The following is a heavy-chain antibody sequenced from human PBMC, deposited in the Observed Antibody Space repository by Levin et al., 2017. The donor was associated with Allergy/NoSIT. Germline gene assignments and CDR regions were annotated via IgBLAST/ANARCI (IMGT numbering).Heavy chain of an antibody. V-gene: IGHV4-31*03. D-gene: IGHD2-15*01. CDR2: TYTSGAI. J-gene: IGHJ4*02. CDR1: GDSITSSRYH. Sequence: PSETLSLTCTVSGDSITSSRYHWSWVRQHPGKGLEWIGHTYTSGAIHYNPSLESRILISIDTAENQFSLNLRSVTAADTAIYYCATYLVGIGGRGYWGQGTLVTVSS. CDR3: ATYLVGIGGRGY.